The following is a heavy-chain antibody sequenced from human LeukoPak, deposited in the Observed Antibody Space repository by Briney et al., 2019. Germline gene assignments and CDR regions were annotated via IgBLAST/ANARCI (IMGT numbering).Heavy chain of an antibody. CDR1: GFTFSSYA. V-gene: IGHV3-23*01. Sequence: GGSLRLSCAASGFTFSSYAMSWVRQAPGKGLEWVSAISGSGGTTYYADSVKGRFTISRDNSKNTLYLQMNSLRAEDTAVYYCAKGVSSGWSKLDYWGQEPWSPSPQ. D-gene: IGHD6-19*01. CDR2: ISGSGGTT. CDR3: AKGVSSGWSKLDY. J-gene: IGHJ4*01.